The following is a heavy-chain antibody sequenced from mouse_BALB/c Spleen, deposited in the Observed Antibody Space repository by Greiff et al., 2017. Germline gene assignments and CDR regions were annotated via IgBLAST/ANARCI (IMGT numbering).Heavy chain of an antibody. CDR2: IDPENGDT. J-gene: IGHJ2*01. CDR3: KPTTATKGYFDY. V-gene: IGHV14-4*02. Sequence: VQLQQSGAELVRSGASVKLSCTASGFNIKDYYMHWVKQRPEQGLEWIGWIDPENGDTEYAPKFQGKATMTADTSSNTAYLQLSSLTSEDTAVYYCKPTTATKGYFDYWGQGTTLTVSS. CDR1: GFNIKDYY. D-gene: IGHD1-2*01.